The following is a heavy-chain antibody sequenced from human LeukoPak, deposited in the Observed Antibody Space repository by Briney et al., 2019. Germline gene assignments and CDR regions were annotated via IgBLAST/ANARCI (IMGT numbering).Heavy chain of an antibody. CDR3: ARAIAAAGIPSDY. CDR1: GFIFSSYG. Sequence: GGSLRLSCTASGFIFSSYGMNWVRQAPGKGLEWVAVISYDGSNKYYADSVKGRFTISRDNSKNTLYLQMNSLRAEDTAVYYCARAIAAAGIPSDYWGQGTLVTVSS. J-gene: IGHJ4*02. CDR2: ISYDGSNK. V-gene: IGHV3-30*19. D-gene: IGHD6-13*01.